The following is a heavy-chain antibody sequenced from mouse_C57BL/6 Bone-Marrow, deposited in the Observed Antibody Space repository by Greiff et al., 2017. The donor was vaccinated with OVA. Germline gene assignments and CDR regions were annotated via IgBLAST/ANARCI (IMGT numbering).Heavy chain of an antibody. CDR2: ISSGGSYT. Sequence: EVQVVESGGDLVKPGGSLKLSCAASGFTFSSYGMSWVRQTPDKRLEWVATISSGGSYTYYPDSVKGRFTISRDNAKNTLYLQMSSLKSEDTAMYYCARHGYYGEFAYWGQGTLVTVSA. CDR3: ARHGYYGEFAY. J-gene: IGHJ3*01. V-gene: IGHV5-6*01. D-gene: IGHD1-1*01. CDR1: GFTFSSYG.